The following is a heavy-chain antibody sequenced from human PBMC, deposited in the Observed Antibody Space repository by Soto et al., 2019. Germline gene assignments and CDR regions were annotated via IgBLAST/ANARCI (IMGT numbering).Heavy chain of an antibody. D-gene: IGHD6-13*01. CDR3: AREGEAAAGIGRFDP. CDR1: GGSISSSNW. J-gene: IGHJ5*02. V-gene: IGHV4-4*02. CDR2: IYHSGST. Sequence: SETLSLTCAVSGGSISSSNWWSWVRQPPGKGLEWIGEIYHSGSTNYNPSLKSRVTISVDKSKNQFSLKLSSVTAADTAVYYCAREGEAAAGIGRFDPWGQGTLVTVSS.